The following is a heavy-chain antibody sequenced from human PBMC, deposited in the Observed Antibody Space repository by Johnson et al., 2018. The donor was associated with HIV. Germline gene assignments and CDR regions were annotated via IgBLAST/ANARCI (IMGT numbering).Heavy chain of an antibody. D-gene: IGHD3-10*01. CDR3: ARDPDPFREYHGDAFDI. CDR2: IRYDGSNK. CDR1: GFTFSSYA. J-gene: IGHJ3*02. V-gene: IGHV3-30*04. Sequence: QMLLVESGGGVVQPGRSLRLSCAASGFTFSSYAMHWVRQAPGKGLEWVAFIRYDGSNKDYADSVKGRFTISRDNSKNTLFLQMNSLRADDTAVYYCARDPDPFREYHGDAFDIWGQGTVVTGSS.